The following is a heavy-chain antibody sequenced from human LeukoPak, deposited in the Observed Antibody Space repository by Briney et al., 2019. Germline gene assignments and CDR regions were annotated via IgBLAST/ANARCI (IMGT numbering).Heavy chain of an antibody. Sequence: GGSLRLSCAASGFSVSTFALHWVRQAPGKGLEWVGIISFDGRSQYYADSVKGRFTISRDNAKNSLYLQMNSLRAEDTAVYYCARFKQQPESAFDIWGQGTMVTVSS. J-gene: IGHJ3*02. V-gene: IGHV3-30*04. CDR2: ISFDGRSQ. CDR1: GFSVSTFA. CDR3: ARFKQQPESAFDI. D-gene: IGHD6-13*01.